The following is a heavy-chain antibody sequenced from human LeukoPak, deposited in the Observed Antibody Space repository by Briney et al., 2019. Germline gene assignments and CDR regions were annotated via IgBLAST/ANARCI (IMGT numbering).Heavy chain of an antibody. CDR1: GFTFSSYA. CDR2: ISYDGSNK. J-gene: IGHJ6*02. D-gene: IGHD3-3*01. V-gene: IGHV3-30-3*01. Sequence: GGSLRLSCAASGFTFSSYAMHWVRQAPGKGLEWVAVISYDGSNKYYADSVKGRLTISRDNSKNTLYLQMNSLRAEDTAVYYCARDPPKEDYDFWSGYYYYYYGMDVWGQGTTVTVSS. CDR3: ARDPPKEDYDFWSGYYYYYYGMDV.